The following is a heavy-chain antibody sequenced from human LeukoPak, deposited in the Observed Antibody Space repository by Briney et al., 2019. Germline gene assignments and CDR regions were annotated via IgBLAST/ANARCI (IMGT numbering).Heavy chain of an antibody. CDR2: ISGGGGST. V-gene: IGHV3-23*01. CDR1: GFTFTSYS. Sequence: GGSLSLSCAASGFTFTSYSMNWVRQAPGKGLEWVSTISGGGGSTYYADSVKGRFTISRDNSKNTLYLQVNSLRAEDTAVYYCAKGGKWDVTPFDYWGQGTLVTVSS. CDR3: AKGGKWDVTPFDY. D-gene: IGHD1-26*01. J-gene: IGHJ4*02.